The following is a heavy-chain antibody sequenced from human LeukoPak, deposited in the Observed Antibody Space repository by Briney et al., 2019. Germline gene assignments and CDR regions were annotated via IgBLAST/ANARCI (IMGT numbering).Heavy chain of an antibody. Sequence: PGGSLRFSCAASGFTFSSYEMNWVRQAPGKGLEGVSYISSSGRTKYYADSVKGRFTISRDNAKNSLYLQMNSLRAEDTAVYYCARDYYDSSGYYWYYFDNWGPGAPVTVSP. CDR2: ISSSGRTK. D-gene: IGHD3-22*01. V-gene: IGHV3-48*03. CDR3: ARDYYDSSGYYWYYFDN. J-gene: IGHJ4*02. CDR1: GFTFSSYE.